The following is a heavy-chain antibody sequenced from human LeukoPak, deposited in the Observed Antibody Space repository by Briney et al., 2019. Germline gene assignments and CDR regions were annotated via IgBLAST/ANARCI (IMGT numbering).Heavy chain of an antibody. V-gene: IGHV1-2*02. J-gene: IGHJ6*03. D-gene: IGHD7-27*01. Sequence: ASVKVSCKASGYTFTGYYMHWVRQAPGQGLEWMGWINPNIGGTNYAQNFQGRVTMTRDTSISTAYMELSRLRYDDTAVYYCARLTGEDYYYYMDVWGKGPRSPSP. CDR2: INPNIGGT. CDR1: GYTFTGYY. CDR3: ARLTGEDYYYYMDV.